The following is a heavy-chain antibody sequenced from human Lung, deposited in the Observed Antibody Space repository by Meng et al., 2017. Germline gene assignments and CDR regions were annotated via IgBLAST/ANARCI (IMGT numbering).Heavy chain of an antibody. CDR3: ARDEDISAAGKLFGDY. Sequence: QVQPVQVGAEVKTPGASVKVSCKPSGYNFPDYYIHWVRRAPGQGLEWMGRINPKSGDTHYAQKFQARVTMTGDTSISTAYMELSGLRSDDTAMYYCARDEDISAAGKLFGDYWGQGTLVTVSS. CDR2: INPKSGDT. D-gene: IGHD6-25*01. J-gene: IGHJ4*02. CDR1: GYNFPDYY. V-gene: IGHV1-2*06.